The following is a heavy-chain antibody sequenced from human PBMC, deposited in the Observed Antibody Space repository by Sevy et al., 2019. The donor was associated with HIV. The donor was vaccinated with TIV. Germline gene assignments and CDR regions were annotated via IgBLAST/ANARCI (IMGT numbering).Heavy chain of an antibody. CDR1: GFTFSTYS. CDR2: ISGSGSTI. Sequence: GGSLRLSCVVSGFTFSTYSMKWVRLAPGKGLEWVSYISGSGSTIYYGDSVKGRFTISRDNAKNSVYLQMSSLRPEDTAVYYCARIGRYGTDVWGQGTTVTVSS. J-gene: IGHJ6*02. V-gene: IGHV3-48*01. CDR3: ARIGRYGTDV. D-gene: IGHD3-22*01.